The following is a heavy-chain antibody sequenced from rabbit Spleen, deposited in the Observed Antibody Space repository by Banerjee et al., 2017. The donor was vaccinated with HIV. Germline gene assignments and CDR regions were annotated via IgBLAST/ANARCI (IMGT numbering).Heavy chain of an antibody. D-gene: IGHD1-1*01. CDR2: INTATGKS. Sequence: QEQLVESGGGLVKPEGSLTLTCKASGFSFSDRDVMCWVRQAPGKGLEWIACINTATGKSVYASWATGRFTFSRTSSTTVTLQMTSLTAADTATYFCARDLVAVIGWNFNLWGPGTLVTVS. J-gene: IGHJ4*01. V-gene: IGHV1S45*01. CDR1: GFSFSDRDV. CDR3: ARDLVAVIGWNFNL.